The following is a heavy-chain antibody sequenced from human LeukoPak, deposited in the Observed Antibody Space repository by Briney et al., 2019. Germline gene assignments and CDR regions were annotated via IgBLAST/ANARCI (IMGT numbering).Heavy chain of an antibody. V-gene: IGHV3-7*01. CDR2: IKQDGSEK. CDR3: ARDKGSSWYGTLNWFDP. D-gene: IGHD6-13*01. J-gene: IGHJ5*02. Sequence: PGGSLRLSCAASGFTFSSYWMSWVRQAPGKGLEWVANIKQDGSEKYYVDSVKGRLTISRDNAKNSLYLQMNSLRADDTAVYYCARDKGSSWYGTLNWFDPWGQGTLVTVSS. CDR1: GFTFSSYW.